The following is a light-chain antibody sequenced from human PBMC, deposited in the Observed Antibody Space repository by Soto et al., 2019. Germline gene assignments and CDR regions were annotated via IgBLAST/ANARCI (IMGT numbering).Light chain of an antibody. CDR2: KES. J-gene: IGKJ1*01. CDR1: QSISSW. V-gene: IGKV1-5*03. Sequence: DIQMTQSPSTLSASVGDRVTITCRASQSISSWLAWYQQQPGKAPKLLIYKESSLESGVPSRFIGSGSGTEFTLTISSLQPDDFATYYCQQYNSLWTFGQGTKVEIK. CDR3: QQYNSLWT.